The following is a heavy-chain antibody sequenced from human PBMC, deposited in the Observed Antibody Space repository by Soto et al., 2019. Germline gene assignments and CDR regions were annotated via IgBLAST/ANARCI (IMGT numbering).Heavy chain of an antibody. J-gene: IGHJ6*03. Sequence: SETLSLTCTVSGGSISSSSYYWGWIRQPPGKGLEWIGSIYYSGSTYYNPSLKSRVTISVDTSKNQFSLKLSSVTAADTAVYYCARQFRDSGYDYIYYYYYYMDGWGKGTTVTVAS. CDR1: GGSISSSSYY. CDR3: ARQFRDSGYDYIYYYYYYMDG. D-gene: IGHD5-12*01. CDR2: IYYSGST. V-gene: IGHV4-39*01.